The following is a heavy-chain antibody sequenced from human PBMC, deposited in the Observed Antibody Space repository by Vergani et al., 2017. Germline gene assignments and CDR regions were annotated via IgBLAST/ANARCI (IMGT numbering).Heavy chain of an antibody. CDR2: IYSGGST. J-gene: IGHJ2*01. V-gene: IGHV3-23*03. CDR1: GFTFSSYA. CDR3: AKRLQGWYFDL. Sequence: EVQLLESGGGLVQPGGSLRLSCAASGFTFSSYAMTWVRQAPGKGLEWVSVIYSGGSTYYADSVKGRFTISRDNSKNTLYLQMNSLRAEDTAVYYCAKRLQGWYFDLWGRGTLVTVSS.